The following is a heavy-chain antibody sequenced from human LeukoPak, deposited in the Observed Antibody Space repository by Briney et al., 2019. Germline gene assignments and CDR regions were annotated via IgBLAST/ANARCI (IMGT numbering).Heavy chain of an antibody. D-gene: IGHD4-17*01. V-gene: IGHV4-34*01. Sequence: SETLSLTCAVYGGSFSGYYWSWIRQPPGKGLEWIGEINHSGSTNYNPSLKSRVTISVDTSKNQFSLKLSSVTAADTAVYYCARDLKRSNLDAFDIWGQGTMVTVSS. CDR3: ARDLKRSNLDAFDI. CDR1: GGSFSGYY. J-gene: IGHJ3*02. CDR2: INHSGST.